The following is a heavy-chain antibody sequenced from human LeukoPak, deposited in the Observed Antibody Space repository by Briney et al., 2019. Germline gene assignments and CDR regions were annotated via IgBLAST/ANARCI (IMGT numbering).Heavy chain of an antibody. CDR1: GGSISSEY. Sequence: SETLSLTCTVSGGSISSEYWSWSRRPPGKGLEWVGSIYYSGSTNYNPSLKSRVTISVDTSKNQSSLKLSSVTAGDTAVYYCARGGSCGSWTGWFDPWGQGTPVTVSS. CDR2: IYYSGST. J-gene: IGHJ5*02. V-gene: IGHV4-59*13. D-gene: IGHD1-1*01. CDR3: ARGGSCGSWTGWFDP.